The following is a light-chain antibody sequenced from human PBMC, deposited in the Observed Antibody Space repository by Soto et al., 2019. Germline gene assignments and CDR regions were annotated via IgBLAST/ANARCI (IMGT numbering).Light chain of an antibody. CDR1: SSNIGNNY. V-gene: IGLV1-51*02. CDR2: ENN. J-gene: IGLJ3*02. CDR3: GTWDSSLSAVV. Sequence: QSVLTQPPSVSAAPGQKVIISCSGSSSNIGNNYVYWYQQLPGTAPKLLIYENNKRPSGIPDRFSGSKSGTSATLGITGLQTGDEADYHCGTWDSSLSAVVFGGGTKLTVL.